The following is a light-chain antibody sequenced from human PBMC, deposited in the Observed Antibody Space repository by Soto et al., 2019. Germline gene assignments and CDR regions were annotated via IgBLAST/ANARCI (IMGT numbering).Light chain of an antibody. CDR1: QSVSSN. CDR3: QQYNNWPPLT. J-gene: IGKJ4*01. Sequence: EIVMTQSPATLSVSPGERATLSCRASQSVSSNLAWYQQKPGQAPRLLIYGASNRATGIPARFSGSGSGTECTLTISSLQSEDFAVYYCQQYNNWPPLTFGGGTKVEIK. CDR2: GAS. V-gene: IGKV3-15*01.